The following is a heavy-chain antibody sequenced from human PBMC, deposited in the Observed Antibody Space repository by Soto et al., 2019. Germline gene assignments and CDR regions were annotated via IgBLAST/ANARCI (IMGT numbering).Heavy chain of an antibody. D-gene: IGHD4-17*01. CDR1: SGPDRSHN. CDR2: VYYTGDT. Sequence: QVQLQQSGPRLVKPSETLSLTCTVSSGPDRSHNWGWIRQPPGRVLEWIGYVYYTGDTAYNPSLRGRVTISADTSTNDISLTLNSVTAADTAVYYCVRQGIDYLHGLVDVWVQGTAVSVSS. CDR3: VRQGIDYLHGLVDV. J-gene: IGHJ6*02. V-gene: IGHV4-59*08.